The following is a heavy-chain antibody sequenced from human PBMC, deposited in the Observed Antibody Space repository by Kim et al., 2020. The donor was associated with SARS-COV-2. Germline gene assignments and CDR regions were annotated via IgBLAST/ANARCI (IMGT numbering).Heavy chain of an antibody. Sequence: SETLSLTCSVSGGSIRSGGKFWTWIRQHPAKGLEGIGYISYSGNPHYSPSHRSRVSISLQTSENQFSLELTSVTAAHTAVYYCARGQPLDYWGQGILVTVSS. D-gene: IGHD2-2*01. CDR3: ARGQPLDY. CDR2: ISYSGNP. V-gene: IGHV4-31*03. J-gene: IGHJ4*02. CDR1: GGSIRSGGKF.